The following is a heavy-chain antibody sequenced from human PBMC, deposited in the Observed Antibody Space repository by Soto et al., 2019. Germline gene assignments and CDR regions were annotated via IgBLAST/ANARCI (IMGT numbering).Heavy chain of an antibody. V-gene: IGHV1-46*03. CDR2: INPSGGST. CDR1: GYTFTSYY. J-gene: IGHJ5*02. Sequence: ASVKVSCKASGYTFTSYYIHWVRQAPGQGLEWMGIINPSGGSTSYAQKFQGRVTMTRDTSTSTVYMELSSLRSEDTAVYYCARGIAVAGTGLCCWFDPWGQGTLVTVSS. D-gene: IGHD6-19*01. CDR3: ARGIAVAGTGLCCWFDP.